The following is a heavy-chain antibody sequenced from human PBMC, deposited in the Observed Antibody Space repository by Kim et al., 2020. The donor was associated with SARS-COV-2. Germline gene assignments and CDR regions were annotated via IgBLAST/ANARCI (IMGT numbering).Heavy chain of an antibody. CDR1: GGSISSYY. Sequence: SETLSLTCTVSGGSISSYYWSWIRQPPGKGLEWIGYIYYSGSTNYNPSLKSRATISVDTSKNQFSLKLSSVTAAYTAVYYCARDRRKYWYFDLWGRGTLV. CDR3: ARDRRKYWYFDL. V-gene: IGHV4-59*13. CDR2: IYYSGST. J-gene: IGHJ2*01.